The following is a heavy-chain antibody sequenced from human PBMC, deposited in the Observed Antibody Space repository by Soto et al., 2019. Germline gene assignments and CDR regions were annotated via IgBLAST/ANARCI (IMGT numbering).Heavy chain of an antibody. CDR1: GYSFTSYW. V-gene: IGHV5-51*01. Sequence: GESLKISCKGSGYSFTSYWIGWVRQMPGKGLEWMGIIYPGDSDTRNSPSFQGQVTISADKSISTAYLQWSSLKASDTAMYYCARPGYCSGGSCSTYYYYGMDVWGQGTTVTVSS. CDR3: ARPGYCSGGSCSTYYYYGMDV. D-gene: IGHD2-15*01. CDR2: IYPGDSDT. J-gene: IGHJ6*02.